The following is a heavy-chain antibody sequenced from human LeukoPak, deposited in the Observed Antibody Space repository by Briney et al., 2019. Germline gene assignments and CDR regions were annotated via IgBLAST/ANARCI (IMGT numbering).Heavy chain of an antibody. Sequence: SETLSLTCTVSGGSISSGSYYWAWVRQSPGKGLEWIGSINYGGRTYYTASLKSRVTILVDTSENQFSLELSSVTAADTSVYYCARLIFCGLTSCYFDSWGQGTQVTVSS. CDR1: GGSISSGSYY. CDR2: INYGGRT. D-gene: IGHD2-2*01. V-gene: IGHV4-39*01. CDR3: ARLIFCGLTSCYFDS. J-gene: IGHJ4*02.